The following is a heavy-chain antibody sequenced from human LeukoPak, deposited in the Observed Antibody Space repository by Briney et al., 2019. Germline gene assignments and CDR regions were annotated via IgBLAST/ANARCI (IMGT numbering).Heavy chain of an antibody. V-gene: IGHV3-30*02. CDR3: ASIVVVAADAKNDY. CDR2: IRYDGSNK. J-gene: IGHJ4*02. CDR1: GFTFSSYG. D-gene: IGHD2-15*01. Sequence: GESLKISCAASGFTFSSYGMHWVRQAPGKGLEWVAFIRYDGSNKYYADSVKGRFTISSDNSKNTLYLQMNSLRAEDTAVYYCASIVVVAADAKNDYWGQGTLVTVSS.